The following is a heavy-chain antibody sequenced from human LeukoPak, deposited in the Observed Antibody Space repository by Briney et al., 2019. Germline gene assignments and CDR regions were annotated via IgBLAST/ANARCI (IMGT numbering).Heavy chain of an antibody. J-gene: IGHJ5*02. D-gene: IGHD3-22*01. CDR3: AGYYYDSSRGFDL. CDR2: INWNGAWT. V-gene: IGHV3-20*04. CDR1: GFKFDDYG. Sequence: PGGSLTLSCAASGFKFDDYGMIWVRQAPGKGLEWVCDINWNGAWTGYADSVKGRFTISRDNAKNSLYLQMNSLRAEDTALYYCAGYYYDSSRGFDLWGQGTLVTVSA.